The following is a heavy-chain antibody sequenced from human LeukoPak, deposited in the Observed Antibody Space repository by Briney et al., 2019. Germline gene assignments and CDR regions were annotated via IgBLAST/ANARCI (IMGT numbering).Heavy chain of an antibody. CDR2: ISGSGGST. CDR1: GFTFSSYA. CDR3: AKDQAMVRGVTSFYYFDY. D-gene: IGHD3-10*01. J-gene: IGHJ4*02. Sequence: GGSLRLSCAASGFTFSSYAMSWVRQAPGKGLEWVSAISGSGGSTYYADPVKGRFTISRDNSKNTLYLQMNSLRAEDTAVYYCAKDQAMVRGVTSFYYFDYWGQGTLVTVSS. V-gene: IGHV3-23*01.